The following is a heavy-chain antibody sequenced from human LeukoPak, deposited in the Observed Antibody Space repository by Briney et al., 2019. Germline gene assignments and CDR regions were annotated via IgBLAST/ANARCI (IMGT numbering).Heavy chain of an antibody. CDR1: GFTFSSYA. CDR2: ITGSGGGT. CDR3: AKDPNGDYIGAFDF. Sequence: GGSLRLSCAASGFTFSSYAMMWVRQAPGKGLEWVSAITGSGGGTQYAESVKGRFTISRDNSKKTLYLQMTSLRAEDTAVYYCAKDPNGDYIGAFDFWGQGILVTVSS. J-gene: IGHJ3*01. V-gene: IGHV3-23*01. D-gene: IGHD4-17*01.